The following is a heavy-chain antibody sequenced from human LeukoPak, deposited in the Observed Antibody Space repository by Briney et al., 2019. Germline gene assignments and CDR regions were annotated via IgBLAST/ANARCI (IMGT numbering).Heavy chain of an antibody. D-gene: IGHD6-19*01. CDR2: ISGSIGSA. CDR1: GFTFSSHA. Sequence: GGSLRLSCAASGFTFSSHAMSWVRQAPGKGLEWVSGISGSIGSANYADSVKGRFTISRDISKNTLYLQMDGLRAEDTAVYYCAKGFSSGWYYFDSWGQGTPVTVSS. CDR3: AKGFSSGWYYFDS. J-gene: IGHJ4*02. V-gene: IGHV3-23*01.